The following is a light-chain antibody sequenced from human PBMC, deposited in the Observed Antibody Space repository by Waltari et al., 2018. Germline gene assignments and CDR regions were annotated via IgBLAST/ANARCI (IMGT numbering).Light chain of an antibody. V-gene: IGKV2-28*01. Sequence: DIVVTQSPLSLPVTPGEPASISCRSSQSLLYSNGYHYLDWYLQRPGQSPQLLIYLGSGRASGVPDRFSGSGSGTDFTLKISRVEAEDVGVYYCMQSLQIPITVGQGTRLEI. J-gene: IGKJ5*01. CDR3: MQSLQIPIT. CDR1: QSLLYSNGYHY. CDR2: LGS.